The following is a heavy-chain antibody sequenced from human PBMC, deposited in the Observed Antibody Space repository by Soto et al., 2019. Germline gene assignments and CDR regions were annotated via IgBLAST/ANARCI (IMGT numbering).Heavy chain of an antibody. J-gene: IGHJ6*02. CDR3: ARQSGGYYYYGMDV. CDR2: IYYSGTT. CDR1: GGSISDYY. V-gene: IGHV4-59*08. D-gene: IGHD1-26*01. Sequence: RSETLSLTCTVSGGSISDYYWSWIRQPPGKGLEWIGYIYYSGTTNYSPSLKSRVTISVDTSKNQFSLELSSVTAADSAIYYCARQSGGYYYYGMDVWGQGTTVTVS.